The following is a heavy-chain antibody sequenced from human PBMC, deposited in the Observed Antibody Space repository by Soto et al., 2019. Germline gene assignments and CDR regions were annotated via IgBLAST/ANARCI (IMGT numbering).Heavy chain of an antibody. Sequence: QITLKESGPTLVKPTQTLTLTCTFSGFSLSTSGVGVGWIRQPPGKALEWLALIYWDDDKRYSPSLKSRLTXTXXTSKNQVVLTMTNMDPVDTATYYCAQVVIGYGMDVWGQGTTVTVSS. D-gene: IGHD2-21*01. J-gene: IGHJ6*02. CDR1: GFSLSTSGVG. V-gene: IGHV2-5*02. CDR3: AQVVIGYGMDV. CDR2: IYWDDDK.